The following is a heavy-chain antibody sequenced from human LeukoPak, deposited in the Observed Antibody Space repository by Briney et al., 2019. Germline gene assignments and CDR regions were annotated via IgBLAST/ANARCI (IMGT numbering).Heavy chain of an antibody. D-gene: IGHD3-22*01. CDR3: AKGSSSGTVDY. J-gene: IGHJ4*02. CDR2: ISYDGNNK. CDR1: GFTFSNYA. Sequence: PGRSLRLSCAAPGFTFSNYAMHWVRQAPGKGLEWVAVISYDGNNKYYADSVKGRFTIARDNSKNTLYLQMNSLRPEDTAVYYCAKGSSSGTVDYWGQGTLVAVSS. V-gene: IGHV3-30*04.